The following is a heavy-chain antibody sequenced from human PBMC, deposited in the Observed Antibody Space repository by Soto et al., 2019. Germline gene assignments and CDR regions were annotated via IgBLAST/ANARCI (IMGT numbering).Heavy chain of an antibody. J-gene: IGHJ4*02. Sequence: PSETLSLTCTVSGDSISSGGSYWNWIRQHPGKGLEWIGYIYYSGSTYYNPSLQSRVTISVDTSKNQFSLKLSSVTAADTAVYYCAKSRLEQYYFDYWGQGTLVTVSS. CDR2: IYYSGST. CDR3: AKSRLEQYYFDY. CDR1: GDSISSGGSY. V-gene: IGHV4-31*03.